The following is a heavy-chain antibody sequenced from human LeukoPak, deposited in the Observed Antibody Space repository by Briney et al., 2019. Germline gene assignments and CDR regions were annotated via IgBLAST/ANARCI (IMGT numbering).Heavy chain of an antibody. CDR1: GGSFSGYY. Sequence: PSETLSLTCAVYGGSFSGYYWSWIRQPPGKGLEWIGEINHSGSTNYNPSLKSRVTISVDTSKNQFSLKLSSVTAADTAVYYCARIAAADYYFDYWGQGTLVTVSS. D-gene: IGHD6-13*01. V-gene: IGHV4-34*01. CDR3: ARIAAADYYFDY. J-gene: IGHJ4*02. CDR2: INHSGST.